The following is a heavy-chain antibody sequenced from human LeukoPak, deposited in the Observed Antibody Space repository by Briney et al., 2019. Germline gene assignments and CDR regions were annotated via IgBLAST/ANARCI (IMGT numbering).Heavy chain of an antibody. CDR1: GFTFDDYA. J-gene: IGHJ6*02. CDR2: ISWNSGSI. Sequence: GRSLRLSCAASGFTFDDYAMHWVRQAPGKGLEWVSGISWNSGSIGYADSVKGRFTISRDNAKNSLYLQMNSLRAEDTALYYCAKGQTPYYYYGMDVRGQGTTVTVSS. CDR3: AKGQTPYYYYGMDV. V-gene: IGHV3-9*01.